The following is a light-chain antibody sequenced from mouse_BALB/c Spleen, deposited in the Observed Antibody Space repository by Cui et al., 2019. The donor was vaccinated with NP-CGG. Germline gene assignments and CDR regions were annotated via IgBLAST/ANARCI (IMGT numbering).Light chain of an antibody. V-gene: IGLV1*01. J-gene: IGLJ1*01. CDR2: GTN. CDR3: ALWYSNHWV. CDR1: TGAVTTSNY. Sequence: AVFPQESAPTTSPGETVTLTCRSSTGAVTTSNYANWVQEKPDHLFTGLIGGTNNRVPGVPARFSGSLIGDKAALTITGAQTEDETIYFCALWYSNHWVFGGGTKLTVL.